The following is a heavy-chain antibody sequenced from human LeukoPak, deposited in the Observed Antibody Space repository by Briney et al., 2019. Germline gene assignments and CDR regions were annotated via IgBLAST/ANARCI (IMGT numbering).Heavy chain of an antibody. Sequence: SETLSLTCTVSGGSIISDTYYWGWIRQTPGKGLEYVGTMIYSGRTYYNPSLKSRVTISVDTSKNHFSLKLRSVTAADTAVYYCARDWWIGNNWFDPWGQGTLVTVSS. D-gene: IGHD2-15*01. CDR1: GGSIISDTYY. CDR3: ARDWWIGNNWFDP. CDR2: MIYSGRT. J-gene: IGHJ5*02. V-gene: IGHV4-39*02.